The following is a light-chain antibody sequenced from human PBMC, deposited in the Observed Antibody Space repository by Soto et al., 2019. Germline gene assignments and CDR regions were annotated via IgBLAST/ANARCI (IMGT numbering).Light chain of an antibody. J-gene: IGLJ2*01. CDR2: DTG. CDR3: LLSYSGARV. CDR1: PEVVTSGHY. V-gene: IGLV7-46*01. Sequence: QAVVTQEPQLPVSPGGTSTPPVASGPEVVTSGHYPNWFQQKPGQAPRTLIYDTGNKHSWTPARFSGSLLGGKAALTLSGAQPEDEAEYYCLLSYSGARVFGGGTKLTVL.